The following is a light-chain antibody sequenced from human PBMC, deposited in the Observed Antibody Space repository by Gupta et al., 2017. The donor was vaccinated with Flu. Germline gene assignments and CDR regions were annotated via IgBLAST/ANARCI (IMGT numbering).Light chain of an antibody. CDR3: QQNYSTPWT. V-gene: IGKV1-39*01. CDR1: HIISSY. J-gene: IGKJ1*01. Sequence: DIQMTQPPSSLSASVGDRVTITCRASHIISSYLNWYQQKPGKPPKLLIYAASSLQSGVPSRFSGSGSGTDFTLTISSLQPEDFATYYCQQNYSTPWTFGRGTKVEIK. CDR2: AAS.